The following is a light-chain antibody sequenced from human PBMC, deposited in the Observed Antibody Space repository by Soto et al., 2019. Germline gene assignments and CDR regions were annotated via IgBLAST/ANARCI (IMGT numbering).Light chain of an antibody. V-gene: IGKV1-5*01. CDR3: QQYNTYLYT. CDR2: DAS. J-gene: IGKJ2*01. Sequence: DIQMTQSPSTLSASVGDRVTITCRASQRISNWLAWYQEKAGKAPKLLIYDASTLGSGVPSRFSGSGSGTEFPLTISSLQPDDFATYYCQQYNTYLYTFGQGTKLEIK. CDR1: QRISNW.